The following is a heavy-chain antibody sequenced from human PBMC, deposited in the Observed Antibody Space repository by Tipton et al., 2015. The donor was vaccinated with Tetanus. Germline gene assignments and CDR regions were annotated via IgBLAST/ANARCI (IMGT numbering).Heavy chain of an antibody. CDR1: GFAISSTY. Sequence: SLRLSCVASGFAISSTYMTWVRQAPGKGLDCVSVISSGGSTYYADSVKGRFTISRDTSTNTLYLQMDNLRAEDTAVYFCVRREVIVTLGFDVWGQGTRVNVSS. CDR2: ISSGGST. D-gene: IGHD3-22*01. V-gene: IGHV3-53*01. J-gene: IGHJ3*01. CDR3: VRREVIVTLGFDV.